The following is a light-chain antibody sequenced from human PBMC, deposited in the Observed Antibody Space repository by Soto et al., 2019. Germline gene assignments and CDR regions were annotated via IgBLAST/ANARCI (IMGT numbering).Light chain of an antibody. CDR3: AAWDDSLSGVG. V-gene: IGLV1-47*01. J-gene: IGLJ2*01. CDR2: RNN. Sequence: QSVLTQPPSASGTPGQRVTISCSGSSSNIGSNYVYWYQQLPGTVPKLLIYRNNQRPSGVPDRFSGSKSGTSASLAISGLRSEDEADYYCAAWDDSLSGVGFGGGTQLTVL. CDR1: SSNIGSNY.